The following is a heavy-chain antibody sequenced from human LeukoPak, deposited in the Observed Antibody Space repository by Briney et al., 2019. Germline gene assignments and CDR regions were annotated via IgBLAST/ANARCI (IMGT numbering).Heavy chain of an antibody. CDR1: GFTFDDYA. CDR3: AKDFLDGITGTTFDY. CDR2: ISWNSGSI. D-gene: IGHD1-7*01. V-gene: IGHV3-9*01. J-gene: IGHJ4*02. Sequence: SGGSLRLSCAASGFTFDDYAMHWVQQAPGKGLEWVSGISWNSGSIGYADSVKGRFTISRDNAKNSPYLQMNSLRAEDTALYYCAKDFLDGITGTTFDYWGQGTLVTVSS.